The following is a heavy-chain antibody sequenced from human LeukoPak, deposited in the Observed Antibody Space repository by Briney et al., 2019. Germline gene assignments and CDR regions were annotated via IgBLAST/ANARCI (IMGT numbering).Heavy chain of an antibody. V-gene: IGHV4-59*01. CDR2: IYCSGST. Sequence: SETLSLTCTVSGGSIRSYYWSWIRQPPGKGVEWIGYIYCSGSTNYSPSLRSRVSISVDTSNNQFSLKLASVTAADTAMYYCARGGGGYAFDFWGQGTLVTVSS. J-gene: IGHJ4*02. CDR1: GGSIRSYY. D-gene: IGHD3-16*01. CDR3: ARGGGGYAFDF.